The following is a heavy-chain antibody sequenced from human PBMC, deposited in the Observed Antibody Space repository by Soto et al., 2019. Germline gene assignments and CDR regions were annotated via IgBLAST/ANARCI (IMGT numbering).Heavy chain of an antibody. CDR2: ISSSSSTI. V-gene: IGHV3-48*01. CDR1: GFTFSSYS. Sequence: EVQLVESGGGLVQPGGSLRLSCAASGFTFSSYSMNWVRQAPGXGXXXVSYISSSSSTIYYADSVKGRFTISRDNAKXXXYLXMXSXXXXDXXXXYCARHPERIAQIGWFDPWGQGTLVTVSS. CDR3: ARHPERIAQIGWFDP. D-gene: IGHD6-13*01. J-gene: IGHJ5*02.